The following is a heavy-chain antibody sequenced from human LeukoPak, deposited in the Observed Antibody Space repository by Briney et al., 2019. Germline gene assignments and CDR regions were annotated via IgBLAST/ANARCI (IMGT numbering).Heavy chain of an antibody. CDR3: ARFFRGGTTVTLHGFDP. V-gene: IGHV4-31*03. CDR1: GGSISSGVYY. D-gene: IGHD4-17*01. Sequence: SQTLSLTCTVSGGSISSGVYYWSWIRQHPGKGLEWIGYIYYSGSTYYNPSLKSRVTISVDTSKNQFSLKLSSVTAADTAVYYCARFFRGGTTVTLHGFDPWGQGTLVTVSS. CDR2: IYYSGST. J-gene: IGHJ5*02.